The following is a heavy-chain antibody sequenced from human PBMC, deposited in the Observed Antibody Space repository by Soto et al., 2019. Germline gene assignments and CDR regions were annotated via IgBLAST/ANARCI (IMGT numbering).Heavy chain of an antibody. D-gene: IGHD2-2*01. CDR1: GLTFNTYA. CDR3: ASGRGYCSESSCSYFDYFQH. Sequence: ESGGGVGQPGTSLRLSCAASGLTFNTYAMNWIRLAPGKGLEWVAVISNDGSNKYYADSVKGRFTISRDNSKNTVYLQMNSLRGEDTGVYYCASGRGYCSESSCSYFDYFQHWGQGAWSSSPQ. J-gene: IGHJ1*01. V-gene: IGHV3-30*03. CDR2: ISNDGSNK.